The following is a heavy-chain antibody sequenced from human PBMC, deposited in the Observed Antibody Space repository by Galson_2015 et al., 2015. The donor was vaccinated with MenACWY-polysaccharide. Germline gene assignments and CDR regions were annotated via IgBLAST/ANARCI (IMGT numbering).Heavy chain of an antibody. V-gene: IGHV4-39*02. CDR1: GGSIRTEAYF. D-gene: IGHD6-19*01. J-gene: IGHJ4*02. CDR3: ARRRKRVAGEFDY. Sequence: ETLSLTCTVSGGSIRTEAYFWGWIRQPPGKGLEWIGTTSYTGSTYYNPSLKGRVAFSTDTSNNHFSLTVTSVTAADTAVYYCARRRKRVAGEFDYWGQGTLVTVSS. CDR2: TSYTGST.